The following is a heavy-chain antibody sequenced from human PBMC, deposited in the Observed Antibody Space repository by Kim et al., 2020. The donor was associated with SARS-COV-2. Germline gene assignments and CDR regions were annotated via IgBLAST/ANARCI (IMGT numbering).Heavy chain of an antibody. Sequence: GGSLRLSCAASGFTFSSYAMSWVRQAPGKGLEWVSGISVRGGSTYYADSVKGRFTISRDNSKNTLYLQMNSLRAEDTAVYYCAKGLGSSWDVFDYWGQGTLVTVSS. J-gene: IGHJ4*02. D-gene: IGHD6-13*01. CDR1: GFTFSSYA. CDR3: AKGLGSSWDVFDY. V-gene: IGHV3-23*01. CDR2: ISVRGGST.